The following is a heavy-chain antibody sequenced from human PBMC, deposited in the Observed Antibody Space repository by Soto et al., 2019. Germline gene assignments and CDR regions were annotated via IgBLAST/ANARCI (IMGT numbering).Heavy chain of an antibody. D-gene: IGHD6-19*01. Sequence: ASVKVSCKASGYTFTSYGISWVRQAPGQGLEWMVCISAYNGNTNYAQKLQGRVTMTTDTSTSTAYMELRSLRSDDTAVYYCARNIGGSGWASSTYWYFDLWGRGTLVTVSS. V-gene: IGHV1-18*01. CDR3: ARNIGGSGWASSTYWYFDL. CDR2: ISAYNGNT. CDR1: GYTFTSYG. J-gene: IGHJ2*01.